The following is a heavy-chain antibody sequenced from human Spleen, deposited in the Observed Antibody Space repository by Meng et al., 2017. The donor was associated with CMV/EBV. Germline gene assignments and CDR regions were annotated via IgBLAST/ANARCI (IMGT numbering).Heavy chain of an antibody. D-gene: IGHD1-26*01. V-gene: IGHV3-7*01. CDR1: EFTFSKCW. Sequence: GGSLRLSCVASEFTFSKCWMTWVRQAPGEGLEWVANIKQTGSEIYHVDSVKGRFTISRDNAMNSLYLQMNSLRAEDTAVYYCARDLLEGATIYWGQGTLVTVSS. J-gene: IGHJ4*02. CDR3: ARDLLEGATIY. CDR2: IKQTGSEI.